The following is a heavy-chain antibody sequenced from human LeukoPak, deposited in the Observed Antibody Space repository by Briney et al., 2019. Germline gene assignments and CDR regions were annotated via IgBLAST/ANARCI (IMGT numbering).Heavy chain of an antibody. Sequence: ASVKVSCKASGYTFTGYYMHWVRQAPGQGLERMGWINPNSGGTNYAQKFQGRVTMTRDTSISTAYMELSRLRSDDTAVYYCARSSPYYYGSGSYRVLFYWGQGTLVTVSS. J-gene: IGHJ4*02. CDR3: ARSSPYYYGSGSYRVLFY. CDR2: INPNSGGT. CDR1: GYTFTGYY. D-gene: IGHD3-10*01. V-gene: IGHV1-2*02.